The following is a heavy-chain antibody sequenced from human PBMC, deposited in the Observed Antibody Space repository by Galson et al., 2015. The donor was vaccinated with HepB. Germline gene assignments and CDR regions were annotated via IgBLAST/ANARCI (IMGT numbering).Heavy chain of an antibody. J-gene: IGHJ4*02. Sequence: SLRLPCAASGFRFDDYSMNWVRQAPGKGLEWVSYTSGTSRLIYYSDSVKGRFTISRDNAKNVLYLQMNNLRVEDTGTYYCARDRFGVNTYDSWGQGTLVTVSS. CDR3: ARDRFGVNTYDS. CDR2: TSGTSRLI. CDR1: GFRFDDYS. V-gene: IGHV3-48*01. D-gene: IGHD3-16*01.